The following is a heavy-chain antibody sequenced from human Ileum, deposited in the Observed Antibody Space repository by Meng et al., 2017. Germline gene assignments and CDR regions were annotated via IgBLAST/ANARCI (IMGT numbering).Heavy chain of an antibody. J-gene: IGHJ1*01. Sequence: QGQLQQWGAGLLKPSETLSLTCAVYGESFSGYYWSWIRQPPGKGLEWIGEINHSGSTNYNPSLKSRVTISVDTSKNQFSLKLSSVTAADTAVYYCARGRYGDSRRGGYFQHWGQGTLVTVSS. V-gene: IGHV4-34*01. CDR2: INHSGST. CDR3: ARGRYGDSRRGGYFQH. CDR1: GESFSGYY. D-gene: IGHD4-17*01.